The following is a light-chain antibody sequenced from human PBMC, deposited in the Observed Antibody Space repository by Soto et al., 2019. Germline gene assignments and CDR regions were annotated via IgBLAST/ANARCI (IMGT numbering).Light chain of an antibody. CDR2: DVS. J-gene: IGLJ2*01. CDR3: SSYTRSSTLYVV. V-gene: IGLV2-14*01. CDR1: SSDVGGYNY. Sequence: QSALTQPASVSGSPGQSITISCTGTSSDVGGYNYVSWYQQHPGKAPKLMIYDVSNRPSGVSNRFSGSKSGNTASLTISGLQDEEEADYYCSSYTRSSTLYVVFAGGTKLTVL.